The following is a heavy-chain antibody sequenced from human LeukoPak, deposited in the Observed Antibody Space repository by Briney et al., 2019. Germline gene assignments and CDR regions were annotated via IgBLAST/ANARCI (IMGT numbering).Heavy chain of an antibody. J-gene: IGHJ6*02. CDR3: ARASSNYGSPPWKLYYHYGMDV. Sequence: SQTLSLTCAISGDSVSSNSAAWNWIRQSPSRGLEWLGRTYYRSKWYNDYAVSVKSRITINPDTSKNQFSLQLNSVTPEDTAVYYCARASSNYGSPPWKLYYHYGMDVWGQGTTVTVSS. V-gene: IGHV6-1*01. CDR2: TYYRSKWYN. D-gene: IGHD3-10*01. CDR1: GDSVSSNSAA.